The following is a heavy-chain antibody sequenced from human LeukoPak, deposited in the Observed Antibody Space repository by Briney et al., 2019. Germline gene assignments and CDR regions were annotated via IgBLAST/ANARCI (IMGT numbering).Heavy chain of an antibody. Sequence: GGSLRLSCAASGFSFNSYAMHWVRQAPGKGLEWVAVISSDGSDKYYGDSVKGRLTISRDNSMNTLYLQMNSLRVDDTAVYYCARGSPPGDWGQGTLVTVSS. V-gene: IGHV3-30*03. CDR3: ARGSPPGD. CDR1: GFSFNSYA. CDR2: ISSDGSDK. D-gene: IGHD3-16*01. J-gene: IGHJ4*02.